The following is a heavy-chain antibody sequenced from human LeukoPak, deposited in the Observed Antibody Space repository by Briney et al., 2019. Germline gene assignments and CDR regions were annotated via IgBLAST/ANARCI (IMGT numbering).Heavy chain of an antibody. D-gene: IGHD3-16*01. CDR1: GGSISSSSYY. Sequence: SETLSLTCTVSGGSISSSSYYWGWIRQPPGKGLEWIGSIYYSGSTYYNPSLKSRVTISVDTSKNQFSLKLSSVTAADTAVYYCARHLEGERVDYWGQGTLVTVSS. V-gene: IGHV4-39*01. CDR2: IYYSGST. CDR3: ARHLEGERVDY. J-gene: IGHJ4*02.